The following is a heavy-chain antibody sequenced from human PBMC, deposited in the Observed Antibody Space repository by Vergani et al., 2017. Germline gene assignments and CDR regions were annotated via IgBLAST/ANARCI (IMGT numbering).Heavy chain of an antibody. D-gene: IGHD2-21*01. CDR3: TRHVPCGDGACLHFDH. CDR2: IFPDDSDT. CDR1: GYRFSSPW. V-gene: IGHV5-51*01. Sequence: EVQLVQSGAEVKKPGESLKISCKGFGYRFSSPWIGWVRQMPGKGLEWMGIIFPDDSDTRYSPSFQGQVTISADKSISTVYLQWNSLTASDTAMYYCTRHVPCGDGACLHFDHWGQGTQVTVSS. J-gene: IGHJ4*02.